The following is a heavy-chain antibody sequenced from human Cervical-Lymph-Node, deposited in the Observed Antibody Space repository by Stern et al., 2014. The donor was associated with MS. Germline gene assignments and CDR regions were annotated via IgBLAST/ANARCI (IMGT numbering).Heavy chain of an antibody. Sequence: QVTLRESGPALVKPTQTLTLTCTFSGFSLSTSGMCVSWIRQPPGKALEXLALIDWDDDKYYSTSLKTRLTISKDPSKNQVFLTMTNMDPVDTATYYCARIRGVAGYYYYGMDVWGQGTTVTVSS. V-gene: IGHV2-70*01. CDR3: ARIRGVAGYYYYGMDV. CDR2: IDWDDDK. D-gene: IGHD6-19*01. CDR1: GFSLSTSGMC. J-gene: IGHJ6*02.